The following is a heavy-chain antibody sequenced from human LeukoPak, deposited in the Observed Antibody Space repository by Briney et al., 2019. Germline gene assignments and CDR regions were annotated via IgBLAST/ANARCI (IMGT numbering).Heavy chain of an antibody. CDR3: AKESTVHYGMDV. Sequence: PGGSLRLSCAASGFTFDDYAMHWVRQAPGKGLEWVSGISWNSGSIGYADSVKGRFTISRDNAKNSLYLQMNSLRAEDTALYYCAKESTVHYGMDVWGQGTTVTVS. CDR2: ISWNSGSI. V-gene: IGHV3-9*01. J-gene: IGHJ6*02. CDR1: GFTFDDYA. D-gene: IGHD4-17*01.